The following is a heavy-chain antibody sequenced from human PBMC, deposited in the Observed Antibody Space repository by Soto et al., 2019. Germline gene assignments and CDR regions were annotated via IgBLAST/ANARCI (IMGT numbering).Heavy chain of an antibody. Sequence: QLVQSGAEVKKPGASVKVSCKTSGPTFIAYFIHWVRQAPGQGLEWMGWIDPKSGGTTYEQKFLVTVTRARATTINTKYMERIRLTYDAADVYSCPRVCVRFEEWGQGTLLIVSS. CDR2: IDPKSGGT. J-gene: IGHJ4*02. CDR1: GPTFIAYF. CDR3: PRVCVRFEE. V-gene: IGHV1-2*02.